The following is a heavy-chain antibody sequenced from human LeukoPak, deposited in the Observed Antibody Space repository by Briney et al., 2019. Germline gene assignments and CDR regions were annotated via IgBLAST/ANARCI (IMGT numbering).Heavy chain of an antibody. Sequence: GASVKVSCKASGYTFRSYDITWVRQAPGQGLEWMKWISPNNGNTNYAQKFQGRVTMTTDTPTSTAYMEMRSLRSDDTAVYYCARDRDSSGWHVADYWGQGTLVTVSS. V-gene: IGHV1-18*01. D-gene: IGHD6-19*01. CDR3: ARDRDSSGWHVADY. CDR1: GYTFRSYD. J-gene: IGHJ4*02. CDR2: ISPNNGNT.